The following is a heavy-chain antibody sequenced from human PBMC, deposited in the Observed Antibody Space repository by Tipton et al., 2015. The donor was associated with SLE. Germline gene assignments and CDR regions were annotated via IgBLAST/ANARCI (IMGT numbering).Heavy chain of an antibody. CDR1: GFTFSSHV. V-gene: IGHV3-23*01. D-gene: IGHD1-14*01. J-gene: IGHJ4*02. CDR2: IDGSGVTI. CDR3: AKPSHTDGRNLD. Sequence: GSLRLSCAASGFTFSSHVMTWVRQVPGKGLEWVSVIDGSGVTIYYADSVRGRFTISRDNSKNTRYLQMNSLRAEVTAVYYCAKPSHTDGRNLDWDQGSLVSVSS.